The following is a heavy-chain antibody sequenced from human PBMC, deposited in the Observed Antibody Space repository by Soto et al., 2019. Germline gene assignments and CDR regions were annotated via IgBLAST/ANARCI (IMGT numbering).Heavy chain of an antibody. CDR2: ISYIGDT. V-gene: IGHV4-39*01. CDR1: GYSISTNNYY. D-gene: IGHD1-26*01. CDR3: ATVGGSYLAIPSGY. Sequence: QLQLQESGPGLVKPSETLSLTRTVSGYSISTNNYYWGWIRQPPGKGLEWIGSISYIGDTYYNPSLRGRVTISVDTSKNQFSLRLSSVTAADTAVYYCATVGGSYLAIPSGYWGQGTLVTVSS. J-gene: IGHJ4*02.